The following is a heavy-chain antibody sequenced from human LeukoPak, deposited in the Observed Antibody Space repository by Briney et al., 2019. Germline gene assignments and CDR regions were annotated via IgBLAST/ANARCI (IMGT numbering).Heavy chain of an antibody. D-gene: IGHD6-13*01. Sequence: SVKVSCKASGYTFTGYYMHWVRQAPGQGLEWMGWINPNSGGTNYAQKFQGRVTMTRDTSISTAYMELSRLRSDDTAVYYCASHGAAAAAKGTLRFTDSDYMDVWGKGTTVTVSS. J-gene: IGHJ6*03. V-gene: IGHV1-2*02. CDR2: INPNSGGT. CDR1: GYTFTGYY. CDR3: ASHGAAAAAKGTLRFTDSDYMDV.